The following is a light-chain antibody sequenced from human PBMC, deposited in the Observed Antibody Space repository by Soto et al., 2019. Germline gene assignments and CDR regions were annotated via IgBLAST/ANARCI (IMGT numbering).Light chain of an antibody. CDR3: SSYTSSSSYV. Sequence: QSALTQPASVSGSPGQSITISCTGTSSDVGGYKYVSWYQQHPDKAPKLIIYDVTNRPSGISNRFSGSKSGNTASLTISGRQAEDEADYYFSSYTSSSSYVFGTGTKVTVL. CDR1: SSDVGGYKY. V-gene: IGLV2-14*01. J-gene: IGLJ1*01. CDR2: DVT.